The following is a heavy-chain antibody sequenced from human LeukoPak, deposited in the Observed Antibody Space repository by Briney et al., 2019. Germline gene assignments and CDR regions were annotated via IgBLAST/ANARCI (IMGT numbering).Heavy chain of an antibody. V-gene: IGHV1-69*06. CDR3: ARGGSGSSLTHYYYYYMDV. D-gene: IGHD3-10*01. J-gene: IGHJ6*03. CDR2: IIPICGTA. CDR1: GCTFSSYA. Sequence: SVKVSCKASGCTFSSYAISWVRQAPGQGLEWLGGIIPICGTANYAQKFQGRVTITADKSTSTAYMELSRLRSEDTAVYYCARGGSGSSLTHYYYYYMDVWGKGTTVTVSS.